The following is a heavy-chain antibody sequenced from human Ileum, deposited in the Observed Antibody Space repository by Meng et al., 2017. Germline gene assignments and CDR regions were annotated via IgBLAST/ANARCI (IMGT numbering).Heavy chain of an antibody. CDR3: AREGAYNGGDY. Sequence: QVHLVQSGPEVRKPGASVKVSCQASGYTFTTYGISWVRQAPGQGLEWMGWMNTDKGNTNHAQKFQGRVTMTRDTSTSTAYMELRSLRSDDTAVYYCAREGAYNGGDYWGQGTLVTVSS. J-gene: IGHJ4*02. D-gene: IGHD1-1*01. CDR2: MNTDKGNT. V-gene: IGHV1-18*01. CDR1: GYTFTTYG.